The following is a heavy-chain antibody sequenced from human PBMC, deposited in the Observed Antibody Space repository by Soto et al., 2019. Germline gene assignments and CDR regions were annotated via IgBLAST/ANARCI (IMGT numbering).Heavy chain of an antibody. CDR3: ARLWRGYCISTSCPGPWFDP. CDR1: GGSISSYY. Sequence: SETLSLTCTVSGGSISSYYWSWIRQPPGKGLEWIGYIYYSGSTNYNPSLKSRVTISVDTSKNQFSLKLSSVTAADTAVYYCARLWRGYCISTSCPGPWFDPWGQGTLVTVS. CDR2: IYYSGST. D-gene: IGHD2-2*01. J-gene: IGHJ5*02. V-gene: IGHV4-59*01.